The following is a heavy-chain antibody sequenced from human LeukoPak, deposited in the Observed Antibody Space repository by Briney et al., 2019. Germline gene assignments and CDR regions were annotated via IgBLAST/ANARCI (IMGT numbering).Heavy chain of an antibody. CDR1: GFSFSRYG. Sequence: GGSLRLSCAASGFSFSRYGMNWVRQAPGKGLEWVSSIDVGSYAYYADSVKGRFTISRDNAKNSLYLQMNSLRVEDTAVYYCASEEVVGAAAHFDYWGQGALVTVSS. CDR2: IDVGSYA. CDR3: ASEEVVGAAAHFDY. J-gene: IGHJ4*02. D-gene: IGHD1-26*01. V-gene: IGHV3-21*06.